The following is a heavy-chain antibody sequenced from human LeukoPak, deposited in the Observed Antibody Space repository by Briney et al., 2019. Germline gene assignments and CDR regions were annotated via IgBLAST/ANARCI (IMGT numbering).Heavy chain of an antibody. D-gene: IGHD2/OR15-2a*01. J-gene: IGHJ4*02. Sequence: GGSLRLSCAASGFTFSNSWMLWVRQAPGRGLEWVGRIKRDIDGGTTDYAAPVKGRFTITRDDSENTLYLQMNSLKTEDTAVYYCSTDLPRSTSCSHDYWGQGTQVTVSS. V-gene: IGHV3-15*01. CDR3: STDLPRSTSCSHDY. CDR2: IKRDIDGGTT. CDR1: GFTFSNSW.